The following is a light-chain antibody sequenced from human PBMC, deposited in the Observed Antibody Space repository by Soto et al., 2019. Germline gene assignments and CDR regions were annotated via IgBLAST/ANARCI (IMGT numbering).Light chain of an antibody. J-gene: IGKJ1*01. CDR2: GAS. CDR3: QQYGRSPPWT. CDR1: QSVSSSQ. V-gene: IGKV3-20*01. Sequence: EIVLTQSPGTLSLSPGERATLSCTASQSVSSSQLAWYQQKPGQAPRLLIYGASVSATGIPDRFSGSGSGTAFTLSIIRLEPEDFAVSYCQQYGRSPPWTFGQGTKVEIK.